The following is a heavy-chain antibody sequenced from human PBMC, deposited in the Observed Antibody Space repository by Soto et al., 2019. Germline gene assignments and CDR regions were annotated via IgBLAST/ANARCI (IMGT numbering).Heavy chain of an antibody. CDR1: GGSISSYY. CDR2: IYTSGST. D-gene: IGHD2-2*01. Sequence: QVQLQESGPGLVKPSETLSLTCTVSGGSISSYYWSWIRQPAGKGLEWIGRIYTSGSTNYNPSLKSRVTMSVDTSKNQFSLKLSSVTAADTAVYYCARGDIVVVPAAIGRGYYYYYGMDVWGQGTTVTVSS. V-gene: IGHV4-4*07. J-gene: IGHJ6*02. CDR3: ARGDIVVVPAAIGRGYYYYYGMDV.